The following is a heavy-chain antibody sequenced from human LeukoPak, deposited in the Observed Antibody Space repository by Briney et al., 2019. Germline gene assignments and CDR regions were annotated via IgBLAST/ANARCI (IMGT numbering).Heavy chain of an antibody. D-gene: IGHD1-26*01. CDR3: AREGSRRLYMDV. J-gene: IGHJ6*03. Sequence: PSETLSLTCTVSGGPISSSSYYWGWIRQPPGKGLEWIGRIYTSGSTNYNPSLKSRVTISVDTSKNQFSLKLSSVTAADTAVYSCAREGSRRLYMDVWGKGTTVTVSS. CDR2: IYTSGST. V-gene: IGHV4-39*07. CDR1: GGPISSSSYY.